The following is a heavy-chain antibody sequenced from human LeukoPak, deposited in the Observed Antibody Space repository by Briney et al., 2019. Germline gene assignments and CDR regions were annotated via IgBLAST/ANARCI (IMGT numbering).Heavy chain of an antibody. J-gene: IGHJ4*02. Sequence: GGSLRLSCAASGFSFNSYAMHWARQAPGKGLEWVAVISSDGSNKFYADSVKGRFTISRDGSKNTLYLQMNSLRPDDTAVYFCAKPQVTANWYYFHYWGQGTLVTVSS. CDR1: GFSFNSYA. V-gene: IGHV3-30*18. CDR2: ISSDGSNK. D-gene: IGHD2-21*02. CDR3: AKPQVTANWYYFHY.